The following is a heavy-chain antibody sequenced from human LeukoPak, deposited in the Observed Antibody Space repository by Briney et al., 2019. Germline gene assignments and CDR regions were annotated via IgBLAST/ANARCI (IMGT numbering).Heavy chain of an antibody. V-gene: IGHV4-39*02. CDR1: GGSISSSSYY. J-gene: IGHJ5*02. CDR3: AREGYCSSTSCPPKKRNNWFDP. D-gene: IGHD2-2*01. CDR2: IYYSGST. Sequence: PSETLSLTCTVSGGSISSSSYYWGWIRRPPGKGLEWIGSIYYSGSTYYNPSLKSRVTISVDTSKNQFSLQLNSVTPEDTAVYYCAREGYCSSTSCPPKKRNNWFDPWGQGTLVTVSS.